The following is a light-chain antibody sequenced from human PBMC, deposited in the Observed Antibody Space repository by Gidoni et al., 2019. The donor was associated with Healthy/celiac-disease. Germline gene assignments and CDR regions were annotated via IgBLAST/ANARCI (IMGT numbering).Light chain of an antibody. CDR2: AAS. Sequence: DIQMTQSPSSLSASVGDRVTITCRASQSISSYLNWYQQKPGKAPKLLIYAASSLQIGVPSRFSVSGSGTDFTLTISSLQPEEFATYYCQQSYSTLYTFGQGTKLEIK. V-gene: IGKV1-39*01. CDR1: QSISSY. CDR3: QQSYSTLYT. J-gene: IGKJ2*01.